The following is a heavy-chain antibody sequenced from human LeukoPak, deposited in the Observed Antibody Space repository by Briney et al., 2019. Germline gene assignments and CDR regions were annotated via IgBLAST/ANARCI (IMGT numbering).Heavy chain of an antibody. J-gene: IGHJ4*02. CDR2: MRQDGGEI. Sequence: QPGGPLRLSCVVSGFTFNNYWMSWVRQAPGKGLEWVATMRQDGGEIYYVDSVRGRFTISRDNAKNSLYLQMNSLRAEDTAMYYCARIMDLLGVHFDFWGQGTLVTVSS. V-gene: IGHV3-7*01. CDR1: GFTFNNYW. D-gene: IGHD2-8*01. CDR3: ARIMDLLGVHFDF.